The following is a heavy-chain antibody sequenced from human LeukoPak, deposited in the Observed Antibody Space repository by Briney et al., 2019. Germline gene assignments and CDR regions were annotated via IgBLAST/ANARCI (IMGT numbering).Heavy chain of an antibody. D-gene: IGHD3-10*01. Sequence: SGTLSLTCAVSGGSISSSNWWSWIRQPPGKGLEWIGSIYYSESTYYNPSLKSRVTISVDTSKNQFSLKLSSVTAADTAIYYCARDAKYYYGSRTYFFFEYWGQGTLLSVSS. CDR3: ARDAKYYYGSRTYFFFEY. CDR2: IYYSEST. V-gene: IGHV4-4*02. J-gene: IGHJ4*02. CDR1: GGSISSSNW.